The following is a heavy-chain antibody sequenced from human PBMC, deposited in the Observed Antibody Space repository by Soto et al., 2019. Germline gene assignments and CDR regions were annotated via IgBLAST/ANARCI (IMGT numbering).Heavy chain of an antibody. J-gene: IGHJ4*02. CDR3: ARDGIGALDY. CDR1: GYTFTAYA. D-gene: IGHD1-1*01. CDR2: INDGKGRT. V-gene: IGHV1-3*01. Sequence: QVQLVQSGAEVTKPGASVKVSCKASGYTFTAYAIHWLRQAPGQRLEWMGWINDGKGRTKYSQRFQGRVTLTRDTSASTAYMELSSLRSEDTAVYYSARDGIGALDYWGQGTLVTVS.